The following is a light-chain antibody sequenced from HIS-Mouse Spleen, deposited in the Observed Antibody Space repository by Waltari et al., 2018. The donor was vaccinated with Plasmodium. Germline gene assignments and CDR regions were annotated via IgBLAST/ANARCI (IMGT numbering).Light chain of an antibody. CDR2: DVS. V-gene: IGLV2-11*01. CDR1: SSDVGGYNY. J-gene: IGLJ1*01. CDR3: CSYAGSYTYV. Sequence: QSALTQPRSVSGSPGQSVTISCTGTSSDVGGYNYVSWYQQHPGKAPKLIIYDVSKRPSGVPDRFSGSKSGNTASLTISGLQAEDEAEYYCCSYAGSYTYVFGTGTKVTVL.